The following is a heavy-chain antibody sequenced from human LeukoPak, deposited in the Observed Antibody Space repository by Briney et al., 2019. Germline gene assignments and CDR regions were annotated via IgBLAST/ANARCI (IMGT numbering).Heavy chain of an antibody. CDR1: GGSISSYY. J-gene: IGHJ6*03. CDR3: AKKDYYYMDV. V-gene: IGHV4-4*07. CDR2: IYTSGST. Sequence: PSETLSLTCTVSGGSISSYYWSWIRQPAGKGLEWIGRIYTSGSTNYNPSLKSRVTISVDKSKNQFSLKLNSVTAADTAVYYCAKKDYYYMDVWGKGTTVTVSS.